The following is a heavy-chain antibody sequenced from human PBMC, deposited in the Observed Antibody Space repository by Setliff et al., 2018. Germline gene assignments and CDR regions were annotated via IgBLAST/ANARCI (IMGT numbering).Heavy chain of an antibody. CDR3: ARDRGSGSYFLRYFDY. CDR1: GFTFSRYA. J-gene: IGHJ4*02. V-gene: IGHV3-30*04. D-gene: IGHD1-26*01. CDR2: ISYDGSNK. Sequence: HPGGSLRLSCAASGFTFSRYALHWVRQAPGKGLGWVALISYDGSNKYYADSVKGRFTISRDNSKNTLYLQMNSLRAEDTAVYYCARDRGSGSYFLRYFDYWGQGTLVTVSS.